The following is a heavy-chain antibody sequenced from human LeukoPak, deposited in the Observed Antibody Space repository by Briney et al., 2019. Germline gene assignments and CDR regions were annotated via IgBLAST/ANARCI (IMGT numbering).Heavy chain of an antibody. J-gene: IGHJ4*02. V-gene: IGHV3-74*01. CDR1: GFSVSSYW. CDR3: ATSKWELPSPYDY. D-gene: IGHD1-26*01. Sequence: TGGSLRLSCEVSGFSVSSYWMHWVRQAPGKGLVWVSRIKNDESSPTYADSVRGRFTISRDNAKKTLYLQMDSLRDEDTAVYYCATSKWELPSPYDYWGQGTLVTVSS. CDR2: IKNDESSP.